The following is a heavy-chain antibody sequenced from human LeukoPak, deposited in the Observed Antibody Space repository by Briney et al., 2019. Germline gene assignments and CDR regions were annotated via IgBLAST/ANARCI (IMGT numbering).Heavy chain of an antibody. CDR3: ARTGTTVTTSPFDY. D-gene: IGHD4-17*01. CDR1: GGTFSSYA. V-gene: IGHV1-69*13. J-gene: IGHJ4*02. CDR2: IIPIFGTA. Sequence: SVKVSCKASGGTFSSYAISWVRQAPRQGLEWMGGIIPIFGTANYAQKFQGRVTITADESTSTAYMELSSLRSEDTAVYYCARTGTTVTTSPFDYWGQGTLVTVSS.